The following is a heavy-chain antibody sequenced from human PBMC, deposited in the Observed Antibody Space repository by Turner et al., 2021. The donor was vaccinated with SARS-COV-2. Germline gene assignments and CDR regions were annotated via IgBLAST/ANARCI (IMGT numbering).Heavy chain of an antibody. CDR3: ARQSSSWYLASFDY. D-gene: IGHD6-13*01. J-gene: IGHJ4*02. CDR2: IYYGGST. V-gene: IGHV4-59*01. Sequence: VQLQESGPGLVKPSETLSLTCTVSGDSISSYYWRWIRQPPGKGLEWLGYIYYGGSTNDNPSLKSRVTISVDTSKNQFSLKLSSVTAADTAVYYCARQSSSWYLASFDYWGQGTLVTVSS. CDR1: GDSISSYY.